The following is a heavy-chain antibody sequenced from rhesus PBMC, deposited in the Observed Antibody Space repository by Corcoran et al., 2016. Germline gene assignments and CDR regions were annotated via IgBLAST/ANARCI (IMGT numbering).Heavy chain of an antibody. CDR1: GYTFTDYY. V-gene: IGHV1S2*01. D-gene: IGHD4-29*01. J-gene: IGHJ2*01. CDR3: ASGSSYVHDWYFDL. Sequence: QVQLVQSGAEVKKPGSSVKVSCKASGYTFTDYYMHWVRQAPRQRLEWMGWINPYNGNTKYAQKFQGRVNMTRDTSTSTAYMELSSLRSEDTAVYYCASGSSYVHDWYFDLWGPGTPITISS. CDR2: INPYNGNT.